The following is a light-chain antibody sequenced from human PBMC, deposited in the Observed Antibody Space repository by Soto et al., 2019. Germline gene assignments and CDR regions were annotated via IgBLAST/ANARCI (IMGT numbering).Light chain of an antibody. CDR2: AAS. J-gene: IGKJ5*01. CDR3: QQSFSTLLIT. Sequence: IQMTQSPSSLSASVGDGVTITCRASQDIRTYLNWYQQKPGKAPKLLISAASSLQSGVPSRFSARGSGTDFTLTISTLQPEGFATYYCQQSFSTLLITFGQGTRLEVK. CDR1: QDIRTY. V-gene: IGKV1-39*01.